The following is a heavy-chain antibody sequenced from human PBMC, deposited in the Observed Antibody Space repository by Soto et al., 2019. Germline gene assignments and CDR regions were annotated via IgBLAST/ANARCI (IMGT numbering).Heavy chain of an antibody. J-gene: IGHJ6*03. CDR2: INADGGTT. D-gene: IGHD3-16*02. CDR1: GFTLSSYW. Sequence: EVQLVESGGGLVQPGGSLTLSCVASGFTLSSYWMHWVRQAPGKGLVWVSRINADGGTTYYVDSVRGRFTASRDNAKKPLHLQMTSPTADDTAVYYCARPQFISPSYYMDVWCKGTAVTVSS. CDR3: ARPQFISPSYYMDV. V-gene: IGHV3-74*01.